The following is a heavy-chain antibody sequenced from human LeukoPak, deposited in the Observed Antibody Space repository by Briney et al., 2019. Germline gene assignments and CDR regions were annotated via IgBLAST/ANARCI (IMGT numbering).Heavy chain of an antibody. CDR3: ARAGQLAPHHYFDY. V-gene: IGHV3-66*02. J-gene: IGHJ4*02. CDR1: GFTVSSNY. D-gene: IGHD6-6*01. CDR2: IYSGGST. Sequence: PGGSLRLSCAASGFTVSSNYMSWVRQAPGKGLEWVSVIYSGGSTYYADSVKGRFTISRDNSKNTLYLLMNSLRAEDTAVYYCARAGQLAPHHYFDYWGQGTLVTVSS.